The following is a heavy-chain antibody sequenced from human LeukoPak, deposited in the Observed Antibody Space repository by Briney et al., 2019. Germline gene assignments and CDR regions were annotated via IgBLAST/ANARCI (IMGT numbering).Heavy chain of an antibody. V-gene: IGHV4-30-2*01. D-gene: IGHD5-18*01. CDR2: IYHNGNT. J-gene: IGHJ4*02. CDR1: GGSISSGGYS. Sequence: KPPQTLSLTCAVSGGSISSGGYSWSWIRQPPGKGLEWIGYIYHNGNTYYSPSLKSRVTISVDRSKNQLSLKLSSVTAADTAMYYCASGGYSYGFDYWGQGTLVTVSS. CDR3: ASGGYSYGFDY.